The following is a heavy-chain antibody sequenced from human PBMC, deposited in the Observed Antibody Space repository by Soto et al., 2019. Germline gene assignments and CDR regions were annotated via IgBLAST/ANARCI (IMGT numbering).Heavy chain of an antibody. CDR3: GRGRSGQIVVFY. CDR2: IGPGRGAT. D-gene: IGHD5-12*01. J-gene: IGHJ4*02. CDR1: GYTFTGHY. V-gene: IGHV1-2*02. Sequence: QVQLVQSGAEVKKPGASVKVSCKASGYTFTGHYIHWVRQAPEQGPEWIGAIGPGRGATRHAQKFQVRVTMTRDMSVSTIYMELNNLSPDDTAVYYCGRGRSGQIVVFYWGQGTPVTVSA.